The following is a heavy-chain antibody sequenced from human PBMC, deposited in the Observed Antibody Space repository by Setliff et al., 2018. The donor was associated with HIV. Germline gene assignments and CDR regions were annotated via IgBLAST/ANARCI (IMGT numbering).Heavy chain of an antibody. CDR1: GDSISSGGYS. J-gene: IGHJ4*02. CDR3: ARGIENFWSGYIR. CDR2: IFHSGST. D-gene: IGHD3-3*01. Sequence: SETLSLTCTVSGDSISSGGYSWNWIRQPPGKGLEWIGSIFHSGSTNYNPSLKSRVAISVDTSKNLFSLKMNSVTPADTAVYYCARGIENFWSGYIRWGQGTLVTVSS. V-gene: IGHV4-61*08.